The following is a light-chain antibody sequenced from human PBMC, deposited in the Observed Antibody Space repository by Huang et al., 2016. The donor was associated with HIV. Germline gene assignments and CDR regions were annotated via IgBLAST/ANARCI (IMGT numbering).Light chain of an antibody. J-gene: IGKJ2*01. CDR1: QAIDKY. V-gene: IGKV1-39*01. Sequence: DIQMTQFPTSLSASVVDRVTITCRAGQAIDKYLNWYQQKSGRAPRLLIYGASKLQSGVPSRFSGRASGTHFSLTINSLQPDDSAIYYCQQSYRTPRTFGQGTNLEI. CDR3: QQSYRTPRT. CDR2: GAS.